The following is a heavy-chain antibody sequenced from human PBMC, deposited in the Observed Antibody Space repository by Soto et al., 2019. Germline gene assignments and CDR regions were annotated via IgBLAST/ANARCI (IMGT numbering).Heavy chain of an antibody. CDR3: ARGRYGDY. Sequence: QVHLVQSGAEVKKPGASVKVSCKGSGYTFTSYGITWVRQAPGQGLEWMGWISAHNGNTDDAQKLQGSVTVTRDTSTSTAYMELRSLRSDDTAVYYCARGRYGDYWGQEALVTVSS. D-gene: IGHD1-1*01. V-gene: IGHV1-18*01. CDR1: GYTFTSYG. J-gene: IGHJ4*02. CDR2: ISAHNGNT.